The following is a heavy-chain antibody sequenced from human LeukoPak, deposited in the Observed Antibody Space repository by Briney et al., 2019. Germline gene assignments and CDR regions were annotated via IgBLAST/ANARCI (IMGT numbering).Heavy chain of an antibody. CDR3: ARSGLRDMDY. CDR2: ISGRSSTL. J-gene: IGHJ4*02. D-gene: IGHD2-21*01. Sequence: GGSLRLSCAASGITFSSYSMNWVRQAPGKGLEWVSYISGRSSTLYYADSVNGRFTISRDNAKNSVHLHMNSLRAEDTAVYYCARSGLRDMDYWGQGTLVTVSS. V-gene: IGHV3-48*04. CDR1: GITFSSYS.